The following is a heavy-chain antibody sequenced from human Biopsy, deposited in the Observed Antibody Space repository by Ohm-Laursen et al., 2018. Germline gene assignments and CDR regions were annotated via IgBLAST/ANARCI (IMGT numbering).Heavy chain of an antibody. J-gene: IGHJ6*02. Sequence: ASVKVSCKASGGTFSSYDISWLRQAPGQGLEWMGRIIPIVDIVNYAQRFQGRVTMTADKSTSTAYLDLSSLISEDTAVYYCARGGSGSGYYGMDVWGQGTTVTVSS. V-gene: IGHV1-69*04. CDR1: GGTFSSYD. D-gene: IGHD3-10*01. CDR2: IIPIVDIV. CDR3: ARGGSGSGYYGMDV.